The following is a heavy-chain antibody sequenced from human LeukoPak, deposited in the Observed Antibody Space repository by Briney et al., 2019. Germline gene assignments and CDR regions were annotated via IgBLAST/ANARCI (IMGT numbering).Heavy chain of an antibody. J-gene: IGHJ5*02. D-gene: IGHD3-10*01. CDR1: GGSIISGGYY. CDR2: IYHTGLT. Sequence: PSETLSLTCTVSGGSIISGGYYWSWIRQPPGKGLEWIGYIYHTGLTYYNPSLKSRVTISVDRSKNQFSLELTSLTAADTAVYYCAREMLVNHWFDPWGQGTLVTVSS. CDR3: AREMLVNHWFDP. V-gene: IGHV4-30-2*01.